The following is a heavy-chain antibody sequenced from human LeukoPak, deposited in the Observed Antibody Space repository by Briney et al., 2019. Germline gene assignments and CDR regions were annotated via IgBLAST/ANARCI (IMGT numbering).Heavy chain of an antibody. Sequence: GGSLRLSCEASGFTFSNYGMSWVRQAPGKGLEWVSAITASSSSTHDADSVQGRFTISRDNAKNSLYLQMNSLRAEDTAVYYCARDDSYSYGVVTDYWGQGTLVTVSS. CDR3: ARDDSYSYGVVTDY. J-gene: IGHJ4*02. V-gene: IGHV3-21*01. CDR2: ITASSSST. D-gene: IGHD5-18*01. CDR1: GFTFSNYG.